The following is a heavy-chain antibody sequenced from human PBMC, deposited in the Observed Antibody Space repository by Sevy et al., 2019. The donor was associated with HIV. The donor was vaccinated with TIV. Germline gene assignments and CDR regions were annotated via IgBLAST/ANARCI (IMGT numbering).Heavy chain of an antibody. J-gene: IGHJ4*02. CDR2: IWYDGINK. CDR1: GFYFG. V-gene: IGHV3-30*19. D-gene: IGHD3-22*01. Sequence: GGSLRLSCTASGFYFGIHWVRQAPGKGLEWVALIWYDGINKDYADSVKGRFTISRDNSKNTLYLQMNSRRAEDTAVYYCARDGNYYDSSGYSGTFDYWGQGTLVTVSS. CDR3: ARDGNYYDSSGYSGTFDY.